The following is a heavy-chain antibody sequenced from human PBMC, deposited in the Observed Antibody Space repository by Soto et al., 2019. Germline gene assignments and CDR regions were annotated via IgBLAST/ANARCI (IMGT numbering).Heavy chain of an antibody. CDR2: ISDDGASI. Sequence: GGSLRLSCEASGFSFSSFAMNWVRQAPGRGPEWVSYISDDGASIYYADSLKGRFTISRDNAKNSLSLQMNNLRAEDTAVYYCARENSVQAWLHHFDHWGLGTLVTVSS. CDR3: ARENSVQAWLHHFDH. CDR1: GFSFSSFA. V-gene: IGHV3-48*03. D-gene: IGHD5-18*01. J-gene: IGHJ4*02.